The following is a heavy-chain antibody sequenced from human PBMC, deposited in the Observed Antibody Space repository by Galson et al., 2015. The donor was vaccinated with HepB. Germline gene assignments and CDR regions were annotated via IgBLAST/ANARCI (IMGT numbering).Heavy chain of an antibody. J-gene: IGHJ4*01. V-gene: IGHV3-30*02. D-gene: IGHD6-19*01. CDR3: AKGTRGMAVAGLGVD. Sequence: SLRLSCAASGFTFSSYGIHWVRQAPGKGLEWVAVIRYDGSNKYYADSVKGRFTISRDNSKNTLYLQMNSLRAEDTAVYYCAKGTRGMAVAGLGVDWGHGTLVTVSS. CDR1: GFTFSSYG. CDR2: IRYDGSNK.